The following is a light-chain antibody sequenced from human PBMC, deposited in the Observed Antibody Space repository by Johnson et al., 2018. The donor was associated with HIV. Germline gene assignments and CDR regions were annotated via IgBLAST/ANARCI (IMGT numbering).Light chain of an antibody. CDR3: GTWDGSLSAGV. V-gene: IGLV1-51*02. J-gene: IGLJ1*01. Sequence: QSVLTQPPSVSAAPGQKVTISCSGSSSNIGNNYVSWYQQLPGTAPKLLIYENNKRPSGIPDRFSGSKSGTSATLGITGLQTGDEAEYYCGTWDGSLSAGVFGTGTKVTVL. CDR1: SSNIGNNY. CDR2: ENN.